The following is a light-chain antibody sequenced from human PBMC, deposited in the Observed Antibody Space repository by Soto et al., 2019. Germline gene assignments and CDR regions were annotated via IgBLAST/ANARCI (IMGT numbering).Light chain of an antibody. V-gene: IGKV1-5*01. J-gene: IGKJ5*01. CDR2: DAS. Sequence: DIQMTPSPSTLSASVGDRVTITCRASQSISSWLAWYQQKPGKAPKLLIYDASSLESGVPSRFSGSGSGTDFTLTITSLQPEDFATYYCQQSYGTPITFGQGTRREI. CDR3: QQSYGTPIT. CDR1: QSISSW.